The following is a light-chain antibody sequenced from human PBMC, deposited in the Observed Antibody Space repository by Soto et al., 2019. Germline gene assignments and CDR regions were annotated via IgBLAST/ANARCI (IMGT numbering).Light chain of an antibody. CDR2: DVS. V-gene: IGLV2-14*01. J-gene: IGLJ1*01. CDR1: RSDVGGYNY. CDR3: SSYTSSSSYV. Sequence: QSVLTQPASVSGSPGQSITISCTGTRSDVGGYNYVSWYQQYPGKAPKLMIFDVSNRPSGVSNRFSGSKSGNTASLTISGRQAEDEADYYCSSYTSSSSYVFGTGTKLTVL.